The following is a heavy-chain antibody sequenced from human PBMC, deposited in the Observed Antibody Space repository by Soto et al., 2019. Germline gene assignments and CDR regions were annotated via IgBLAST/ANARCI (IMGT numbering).Heavy chain of an antibody. D-gene: IGHD2-8*01. Sequence: QVQLQQSGPGLVKPSETLSLTCTVSGGSISTYYWSWIRQPPGKGLEWIGYIYYGGSANYNPSLARRVTISLDRSKKQFSLRLNSVTAADTAVYYCSRGGHCTDGVCSALDYWGQGTLVTVSS. CDR2: IYYGGSA. J-gene: IGHJ4*02. V-gene: IGHV4-59*08. CDR1: GGSISTYY. CDR3: SRGGHCTDGVCSALDY.